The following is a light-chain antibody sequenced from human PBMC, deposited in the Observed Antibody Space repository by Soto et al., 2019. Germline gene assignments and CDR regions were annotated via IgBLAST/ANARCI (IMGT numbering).Light chain of an antibody. CDR3: QQHINRLS. V-gene: IGKV3-11*01. CDR1: QSVSNY. CDR2: DAS. Sequence: EIVLTQSPATLSLSPGERATLSCRASQSVSNYLAWYQQKPGQAPRLLIYDASNRATGIPARFSGSGSGTDFTLTISTLEAEDVAVYYVQQHINRLSFGGGTKVEIK. J-gene: IGKJ4*01.